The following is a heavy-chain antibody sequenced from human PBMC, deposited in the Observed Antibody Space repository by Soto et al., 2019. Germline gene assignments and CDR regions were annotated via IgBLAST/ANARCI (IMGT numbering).Heavy chain of an antibody. V-gene: IGHV3-74*01. CDR3: TRSDWFDP. J-gene: IGHJ5*01. CDR2: INNDGRRK. CDR1: GFTFSCNC. Sequence: GALRLSCAGYGFTFSCNCMHWVRQVAGKGLEWVARINNDGRRKIYGDCVRGRCSGFRDNADSTLYLQMNSLRGEDTAIYYCTRSDWFDPWAQRTLVTASS.